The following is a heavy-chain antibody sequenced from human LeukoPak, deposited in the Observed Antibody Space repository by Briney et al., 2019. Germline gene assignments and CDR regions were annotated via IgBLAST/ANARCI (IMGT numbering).Heavy chain of an antibody. D-gene: IGHD1-26*01. Sequence: GGSLRLSCVASGFSFRNYAIHWVRQAPGKGLEHVSVINTDGRITYYADSVKGRFTISRDNSKNTVYLQMGGLRGEDMAVYYCTRDGGSFCDFDYWGQGALVTVSS. V-gene: IGHV3-64*02. J-gene: IGHJ4*02. CDR2: INTDGRIT. CDR3: TRDGGSFCDFDY. CDR1: GFSFRNYA.